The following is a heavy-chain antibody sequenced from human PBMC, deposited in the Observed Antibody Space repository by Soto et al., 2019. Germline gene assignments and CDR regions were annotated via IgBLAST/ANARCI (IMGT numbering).Heavy chain of an antibody. Sequence: QVQLQESGPGLVKPSQTLSLTCTVSGGSISSGDYYWSWIRQPPGKGLEWIGYIFYSGSTYYNPXXXXXXXXXXXXXXXXXXXXXXXXXXXXXXXXXXXRTTFMTTVGGADYWGQGTLVTVSS. CDR1: GGSISSGDYY. D-gene: IGHD4-17*01. J-gene: IGHJ4*02. CDR3: XRTTFMTTVGGADY. CDR2: IFYSGST. V-gene: IGHV4-30-4*01.